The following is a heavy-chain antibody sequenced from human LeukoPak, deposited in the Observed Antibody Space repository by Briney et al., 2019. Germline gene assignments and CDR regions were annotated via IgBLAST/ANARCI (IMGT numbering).Heavy chain of an antibody. D-gene: IGHD3-22*01. CDR2: ISGYNSKP. V-gene: IGHV1-18*01. Sequence: GASVKVSCKTSGYSFTNYGITWVRQAPGQGLEWMGWISGYNSKPFYAQKLQGRVTMTTDTSTSTAYMELRSLRSDDTAVYYCARDQYYDSKGWFDPWGQGTLVTVSS. J-gene: IGHJ5*02. CDR3: ARDQYYDSKGWFDP. CDR1: GYSFTNYG.